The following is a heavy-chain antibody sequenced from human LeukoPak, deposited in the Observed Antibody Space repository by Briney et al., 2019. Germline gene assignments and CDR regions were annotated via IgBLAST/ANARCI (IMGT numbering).Heavy chain of an antibody. CDR3: ARVGAVPGIDP. CDR1: GFPIGSGFS. CDR2: ISYSANT. Sequence: SETLSLTCAVFGFPIGSGFSWAWIRQSPGKGLEWIASISYSANTYYKPSLESRLFISADTSKNQFSVRLTSVTAADTAVYYCARVGAVPGIDPWGQGILATVSS. D-gene: IGHD3-16*01. V-gene: IGHV4-38-2*01. J-gene: IGHJ5*02.